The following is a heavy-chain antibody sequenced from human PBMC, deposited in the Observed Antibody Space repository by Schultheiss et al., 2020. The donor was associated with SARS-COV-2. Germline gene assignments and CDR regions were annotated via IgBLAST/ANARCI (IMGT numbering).Heavy chain of an antibody. CDR2: ISAYNGNT. D-gene: IGHD3-9*01. Sequence: ASVKVSCKASGYTFTSYGISWVRQAPGQGLEWMGWISAYNGNTNYAQKLQGRVTMTTDTSTSTAYMELRSLRSDDTAVYYCASVVDGWVRRYYGMDVWGQGTTVTVSS. CDR3: ASVVDGWVRRYYGMDV. V-gene: IGHV1-18*01. CDR1: GYTFTSYG. J-gene: IGHJ6*02.